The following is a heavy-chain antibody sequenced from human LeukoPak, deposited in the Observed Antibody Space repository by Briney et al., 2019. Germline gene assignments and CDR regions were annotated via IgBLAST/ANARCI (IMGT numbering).Heavy chain of an antibody. CDR2: ITTSGGNT. CDR3: AKGNGYSYGRYYFDY. D-gene: IGHD5-18*01. CDR1: GFTFSSYA. V-gene: IGHV3-23*01. J-gene: IGHJ4*02. Sequence: GGSLRLSCAASGFTFSSYAMGWVRQAPGKGLEWVSAITTSGGNTYYADSVKGRFTISRDNSKNTLYLQVNSLRAEDTAVYYCAKGNGYSYGRYYFDYWGQGTLVTVSS.